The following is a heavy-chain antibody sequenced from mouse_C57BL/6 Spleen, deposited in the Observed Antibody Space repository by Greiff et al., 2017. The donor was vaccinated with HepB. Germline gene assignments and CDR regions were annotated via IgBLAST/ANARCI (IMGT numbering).Heavy chain of an antibody. CDR3: ARDLKGDYAYYAMDY. J-gene: IGHJ4*01. Sequence: EVMLVESGGGLVKPGGSLKLSCAASGFTFSSYAMSWVRQTPEKRLEWVATISDGGSYTYYPDNVKGRFTISRDNAKNNLYLQMSHLKSEDTAMYYCARDLKGDYAYYAMDYWGQGTSVTVSS. V-gene: IGHV5-4*01. CDR2: ISDGGSYT. CDR1: GFTFSSYA. D-gene: IGHD2-4*01.